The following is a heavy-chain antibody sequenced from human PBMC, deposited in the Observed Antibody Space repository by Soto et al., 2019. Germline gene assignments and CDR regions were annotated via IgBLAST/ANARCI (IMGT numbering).Heavy chain of an antibody. J-gene: IGHJ4*02. D-gene: IGHD3-22*01. CDR3: ARDLGVVVIDY. CDR2: INPSGGST. V-gene: IGHV1-46*01. CDR1: GYTFTSYY. Sequence: ASVKVSCKASGYTFTSYYMHWVRQAPGQGLEWMGIINPSGGSTSYAQKFQGRVTMTRDKSASTTYMELSSLRSEDTAVYYCARDLGVVVIDYWGKGALVTVSS.